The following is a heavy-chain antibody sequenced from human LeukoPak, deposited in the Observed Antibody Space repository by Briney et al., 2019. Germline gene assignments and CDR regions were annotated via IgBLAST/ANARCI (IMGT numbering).Heavy chain of an antibody. CDR2: IYSGGST. Sequence: GGSLRLSCAASGFTVSSNYMRWARQATGKGLKWVSVIYSGGSTYYADSVKGRFTISRDNSKNTLYLQMNSLRAEDTAVYYCARRDVGATLQGYFDYWGQGTLVTVSS. CDR3: ARRDVGATLQGYFDY. V-gene: IGHV3-53*01. D-gene: IGHD1-26*01. J-gene: IGHJ4*02. CDR1: GFTVSSNY.